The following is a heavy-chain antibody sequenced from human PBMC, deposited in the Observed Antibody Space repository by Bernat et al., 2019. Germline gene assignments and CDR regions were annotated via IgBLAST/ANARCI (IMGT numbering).Heavy chain of an antibody. J-gene: IGHJ6*03. CDR3: AKVLTGYYYYMDV. V-gene: IGHV3-23*01. Sequence: EVQLLESGGDLIQPGGSLRLSCAASGFTFSSYAMSWVRQAPGKGLEWVSGIGRSGTNTYYADSEKGRFTISRDNSKNTVYLQMNSLGADDTAVYYCAKVLTGYYYYMDVWGKGTTVTVSS. CDR2: IGRSGTNT. CDR1: GFTFSSYA.